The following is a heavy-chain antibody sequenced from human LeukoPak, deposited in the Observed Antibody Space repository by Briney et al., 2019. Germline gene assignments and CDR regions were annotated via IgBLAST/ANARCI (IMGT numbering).Heavy chain of an antibody. CDR1: GGTFSSYA. D-gene: IGHD3-9*01. Sequence: GASVKVSCKASGGTFSSYAISWVRQAPGQGLEWMGGIIPIFGTANYAQKFQGRVTITADESTSTAYMELSSLRSEDTAVYYCARAYDILTGSDFDIWGQGTMVTVSS. CDR2: IIPIFGTA. J-gene: IGHJ3*02. CDR3: ARAYDILTGSDFDI. V-gene: IGHV1-69*13.